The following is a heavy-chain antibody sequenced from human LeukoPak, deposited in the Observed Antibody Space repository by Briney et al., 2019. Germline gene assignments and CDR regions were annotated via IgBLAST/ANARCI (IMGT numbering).Heavy chain of an antibody. CDR1: GFTFSSYG. Sequence: GGSLRLSCAASGFTFSSYGMHGVRQAPGKGLEWVAFIRYDGSNKYYADSAKGRFTISRDNSKNTLYLQMNSLRAEDTAVYYCAKDRDWGSSRNGAFDIWGQGTMVTVSS. D-gene: IGHD2-2*01. J-gene: IGHJ3*02. V-gene: IGHV3-30*02. CDR2: IRYDGSNK. CDR3: AKDRDWGSSRNGAFDI.